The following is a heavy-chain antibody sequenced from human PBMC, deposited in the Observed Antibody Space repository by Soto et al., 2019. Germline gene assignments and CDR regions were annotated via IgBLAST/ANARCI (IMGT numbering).Heavy chain of an antibody. CDR2: IRDKGSSYTT. J-gene: IGHJ4*02. CDR1: GFSLSDHY. D-gene: IGHD3-22*01. CDR3: ARGYESSGYSLGGG. Sequence: EVQLVESGGGLVQPGGSLRLSCAASGFSLSDHYMDWVRQAPGKGLEWVGRIRDKGSSYTTAYASSVKGRFTISREDSKNSLFLQMNRLQAEDTAVYYCARGYESSGYSLGGGWGQGTLVSVSS. V-gene: IGHV3-72*01.